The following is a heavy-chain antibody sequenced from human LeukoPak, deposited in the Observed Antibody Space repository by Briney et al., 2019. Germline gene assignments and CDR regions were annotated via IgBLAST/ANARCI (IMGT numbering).Heavy chain of an antibody. CDR2: MSADSATT. J-gene: IGHJ1*01. CDR1: GFNFGSYS. Sequence: GGSLRLSRAASGFNFGSYSMTWVRQAPGKGLEWVSVMSADSATTFYADSVRGRFTISRDNSKNTLYLQMNSLRAEDTAVYYCAKGGEQVTWNFQNWGQGTLVTVSS. CDR3: AKGGEQVTWNFQN. V-gene: IGHV3-23*01. D-gene: IGHD1/OR15-1a*01.